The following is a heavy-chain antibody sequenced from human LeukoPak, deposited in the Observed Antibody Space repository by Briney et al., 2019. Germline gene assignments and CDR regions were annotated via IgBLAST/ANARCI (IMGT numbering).Heavy chain of an antibody. V-gene: IGHV3-21*01. CDR3: ARAPSPDYYDSSGYYLFGY. Sequence: GGSLRLSCAASGFTFSSYSMNWVRQAPGKGLEWVSSISSSSYIYYADSVKGRFTISRDNAKNSLYLQMNSLRAEDTAVYYCARAPSPDYYDSSGYYLFGYWGQGTLVTVSS. CDR2: ISSSSYI. D-gene: IGHD3-22*01. J-gene: IGHJ4*02. CDR1: GFTFSSYS.